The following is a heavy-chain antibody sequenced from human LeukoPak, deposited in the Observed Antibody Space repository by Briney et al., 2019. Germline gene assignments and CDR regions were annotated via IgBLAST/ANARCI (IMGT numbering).Heavy chain of an antibody. CDR3: AHMGILTGHQH. Sequence: TLSLTCTVSGGSVSSGSYYWSWIRQPPGKALEWLALIYWDDDKRYSPSLKSRLTITKDTSKNQEILTMTKMDPVDTATYYCAHMGILTGHQHWGQGTLVTVSS. V-gene: IGHV2-5*08. CDR2: IYWDDDK. J-gene: IGHJ4*02. CDR1: GGSVSSGSYY. D-gene: IGHD3-9*01.